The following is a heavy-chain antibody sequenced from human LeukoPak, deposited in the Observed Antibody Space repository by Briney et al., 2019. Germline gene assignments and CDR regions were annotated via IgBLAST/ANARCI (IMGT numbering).Heavy chain of an antibody. Sequence: GGPLRLSCAASGFTFSGSAMHWVRQAPGKGLERVGRIRSKANSYATAYAASVKGRFTISRDDSKNTAYLQMNSLKTEDTAVYYCTRLGSSGWYNWFDPWGQGTLVTVSS. CDR1: GFTFSGSA. D-gene: IGHD6-19*01. J-gene: IGHJ5*02. CDR3: TRLGSSGWYNWFDP. CDR2: IRSKANSYAT. V-gene: IGHV3-73*01.